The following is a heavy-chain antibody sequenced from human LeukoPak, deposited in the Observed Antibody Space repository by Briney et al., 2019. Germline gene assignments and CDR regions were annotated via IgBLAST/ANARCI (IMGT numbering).Heavy chain of an antibody. CDR3: ARAAGPLAAPDF. CDR2: IYYSGST. D-gene: IGHD6-13*01. V-gene: IGHV4-59*01. Sequence: SETLSLTCTVSGGSIFSYYWSWIRQPPGKGLEWIGYIYYSGSTNYNPSLKSRVTISVDTSKNQFSLKLSSVTAADTAVYYCARAAGPLAAPDFWGQGTPVTVSS. CDR1: GGSIFSYY. J-gene: IGHJ4*02.